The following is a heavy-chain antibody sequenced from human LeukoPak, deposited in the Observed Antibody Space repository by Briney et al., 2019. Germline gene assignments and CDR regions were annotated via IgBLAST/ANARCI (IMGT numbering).Heavy chain of an antibody. Sequence: SETLSLTCAVYGGSFSGYYWSWIRQPPGKGLEWIGEINHSGSTNYNPSLKSRVTISVDTSKDQFSLKLSSVTAADTAVYYCARTVMITFGGVIVSPFDYWGQGTLVTVSS. CDR3: ARTVMITFGGVIVSPFDY. J-gene: IGHJ4*02. V-gene: IGHV4-34*01. CDR2: INHSGST. CDR1: GGSFSGYY. D-gene: IGHD3-16*02.